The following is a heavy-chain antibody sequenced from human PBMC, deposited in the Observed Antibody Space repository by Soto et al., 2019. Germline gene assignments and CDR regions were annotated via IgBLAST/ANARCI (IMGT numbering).Heavy chain of an antibody. V-gene: IGHV1-8*01. CDR1: GYTFTSYD. J-gene: IGHJ3*02. CDR3: ARGSDTAMAPDAFDI. CDR2: MNPNSGNT. Sequence: GASVKVSCKASGYTFTSYDINWVRQATGQGLEWMGWMNPNSGNTGYAQKFQGRVTMTRNTSISTAYMELSSLRSEDTAVYYCARGSDTAMAPDAFDIWGQETMVTVSS. D-gene: IGHD5-18*01.